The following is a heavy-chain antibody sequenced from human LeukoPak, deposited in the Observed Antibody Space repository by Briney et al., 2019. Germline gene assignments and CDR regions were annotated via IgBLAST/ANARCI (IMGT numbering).Heavy chain of an antibody. CDR3: ARGSNGAFDI. D-gene: IGHD2-8*01. Sequence: GGSLRLSCAASGFTFGSYWMNWVRQAPGKGLEWVANIKEDGSEKNYVDSVKGRFTISRDNAKNSLYLQMNSLRAEDTAVYYCARGSNGAFDIWGQGTMVTVSS. J-gene: IGHJ3*02. CDR1: GFTFGSYW. V-gene: IGHV3-7*05. CDR2: IKEDGSEK.